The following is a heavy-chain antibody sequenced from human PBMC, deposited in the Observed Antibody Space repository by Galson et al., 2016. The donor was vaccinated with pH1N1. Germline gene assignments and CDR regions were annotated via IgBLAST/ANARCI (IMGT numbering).Heavy chain of an antibody. CDR1: GYTFTSDF. CDR3: ARARESSGYYLGSDAFDI. J-gene: IGHJ3*02. Sequence: SVKVSCKASGYTFTSDFMHWVRQAPGQGLEWMGMLNPTGGSRIYAQKFQGRATMTRDTSTSTVYMGLSSLRSEDTAVYYCARARESSGYYLGSDAFDIWGQGTMVTVCS. D-gene: IGHD3-22*01. V-gene: IGHV1-46*01. CDR2: LNPTGGSR.